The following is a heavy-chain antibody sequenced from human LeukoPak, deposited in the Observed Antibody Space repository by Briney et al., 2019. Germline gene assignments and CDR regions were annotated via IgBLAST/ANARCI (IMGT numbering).Heavy chain of an antibody. CDR2: IYSNGHI. CDR3: ARRHYGSGNIDS. Sequence: PSETLSLTCSVSSDSISSSSYLWVWVRQPPGKGLEWIGDIYSNGHISYNPSLKSRPALSVDTSKNQFSLNLSSVTAADTAVYYCARRHYGSGNIDSWGQGTLVTVSS. D-gene: IGHD3-10*01. CDR1: SDSISSSSYL. J-gene: IGHJ4*02. V-gene: IGHV4-39*01.